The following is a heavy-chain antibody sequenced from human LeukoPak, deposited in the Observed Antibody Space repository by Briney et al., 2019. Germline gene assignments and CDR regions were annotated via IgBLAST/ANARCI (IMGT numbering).Heavy chain of an antibody. Sequence: GGSLRLSCAASGFTFGGYTMHWVRQAPGKGLEWVAVLSHDGSTKYYADSVRGRFTISRDNSRNTVYLQMNSLRTDDTAVYFCAQDIPKEQVPGLGPGSWGQGTLVTVSS. CDR1: GFTFGGYT. CDR2: LSHDGSTK. V-gene: IGHV3-30-3*01. D-gene: IGHD5-12*01. J-gene: IGHJ5*02. CDR3: AQDIPKEQVPGLGPGS.